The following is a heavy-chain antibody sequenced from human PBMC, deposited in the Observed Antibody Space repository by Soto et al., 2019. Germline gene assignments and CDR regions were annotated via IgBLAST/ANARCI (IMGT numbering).Heavy chain of an antibody. D-gene: IGHD2-15*01. Sequence: QVQLQQWGAGLLKPSETLSLTCAVNGGSFSAYYWTWIRQPPGRGLEWIGEIDHSGSTNYNPSLESRVTISIDTAKNRFSLNVTSVTAADTAVYYCVRGLRYSGMDVWVQGTTVTGS. CDR2: IDHSGST. J-gene: IGHJ6*02. CDR3: VRGLRYSGMDV. CDR1: GGSFSAYY. V-gene: IGHV4-34*01.